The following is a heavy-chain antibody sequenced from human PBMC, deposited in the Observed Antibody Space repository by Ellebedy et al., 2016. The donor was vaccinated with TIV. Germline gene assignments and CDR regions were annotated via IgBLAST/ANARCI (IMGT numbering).Heavy chain of an antibody. Sequence: GESLKISCRGSGYRFNIFWIGWVRQMPGKGLEWMGIIYPDDSDTKYTRSFEGQVTMSVDKSISTAYVQWSSLKASDTAMYYCVRVHRDDAGNYYCEDWGQGTLVTVSS. CDR2: IYPDDSDT. CDR1: GYRFNIFW. D-gene: IGHD3-10*01. J-gene: IGHJ4*02. V-gene: IGHV5-51*01. CDR3: VRVHRDDAGNYYCED.